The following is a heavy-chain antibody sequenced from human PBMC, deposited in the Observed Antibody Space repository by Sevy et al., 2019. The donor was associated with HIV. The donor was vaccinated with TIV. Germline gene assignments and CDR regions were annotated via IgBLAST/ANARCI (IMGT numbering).Heavy chain of an antibody. J-gene: IGHJ6*02. V-gene: IGHV1-24*01. CDR1: GYTLTELS. D-gene: IGHD6-6*01. CDR3: ATIFFSQYRSPPRGYYYYGMDV. Sequence: VAVKVSCKVSGYTLTELSMHWVGQAPGKGLEWKGGFDPEDRETIYSQKFQGRVTMTEDTSTDTDHMELSSLRSEDTAVYYYATIFFSQYRSPPRGYYYYGMDVWGQGTTVTVSS. CDR2: FDPEDRET.